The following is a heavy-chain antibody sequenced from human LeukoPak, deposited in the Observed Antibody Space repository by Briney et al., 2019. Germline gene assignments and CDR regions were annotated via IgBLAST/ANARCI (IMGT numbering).Heavy chain of an antibody. CDR2: INPNSGGT. D-gene: IGHD2-2*01. J-gene: IGHJ4*02. V-gene: IGHV1-2*06. CDR3: ARSLPSWPASMYYFDY. CDR1: GHTFTGYY. Sequence: ASVKVSCKASGHTFTGYYMHWVRQAPGQGLEWMGRINPNSGGTNYAQKFQGRVTMTRDTSISTAYMELSRLRSDDTAVYYCARSLPSWPASMYYFDYWGQGTLVTVSS.